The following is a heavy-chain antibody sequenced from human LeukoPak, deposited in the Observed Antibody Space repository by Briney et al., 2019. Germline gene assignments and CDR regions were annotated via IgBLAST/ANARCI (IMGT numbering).Heavy chain of an antibody. V-gene: IGHV1-46*01. J-gene: IGHJ4*02. CDR3: ARDPRIAVADPSWDY. CDR2: INPSGGST. CDR1: GYTFTSYY. D-gene: IGHD6-19*01. Sequence: ASVKVSCKASGYTFTSYYMHWVRQAPGQGLEWMGIINPSGGSTSYAQKFQGRVTMTRDTSTSTVYMELSSLRSEDTAVYYCARDPRIAVADPSWDYWGQGTLVTVSS.